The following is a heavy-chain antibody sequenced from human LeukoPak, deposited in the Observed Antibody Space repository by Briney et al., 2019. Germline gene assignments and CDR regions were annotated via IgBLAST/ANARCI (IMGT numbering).Heavy chain of an antibody. D-gene: IGHD1-26*01. CDR3: ARDSLGAGTVGATSGY. J-gene: IGHJ4*02. V-gene: IGHV4-39*02. Sequence: PSEALSLTCTVPGGSLSSSNYYWGWIRQPPGKGLGWIGCIYYSGNTYYNPSLKSRVTISVDTSKNQFSLKLSSVTAADTAVYYCARDSLGAGTVGATSGYWGQGTLVTVSS. CDR2: IYYSGNT. CDR1: GGSLSSSNYY.